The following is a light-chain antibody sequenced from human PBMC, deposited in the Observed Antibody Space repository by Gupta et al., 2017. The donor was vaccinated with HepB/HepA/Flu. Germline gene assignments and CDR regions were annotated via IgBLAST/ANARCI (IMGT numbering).Light chain of an antibody. CDR1: QSVSTY. Sequence: DIQMTQSPSSLSASVGDRVTITCRASQSVSTYLNWYQQRPGKAPNLLIYGASSLQSGVPSRFSGSGSGAFFTLTISSLQPEDSATYYCHQSYNYPLHTFGQGTKVEI. CDR2: GAS. J-gene: IGKJ2*01. CDR3: HQSYNYPLHT. V-gene: IGKV1-39*01.